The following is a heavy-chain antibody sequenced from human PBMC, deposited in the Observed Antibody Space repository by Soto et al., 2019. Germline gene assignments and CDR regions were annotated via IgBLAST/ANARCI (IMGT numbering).Heavy chain of an antibody. CDR1: GFTVSSNY. Sequence: GGSLRLSCAASGFTVSSNYMSWVRQAPGKGLEWVSVIYSGGSTYYADSVKGRFTISRHNSKNTLYLQMNSLRAEDTAVYYCAREPRTLPGYYYYYMDVWGKGTTVTVSS. V-gene: IGHV3-53*04. J-gene: IGHJ6*03. CDR3: AREPRTLPGYYYYYMDV. CDR2: IYSGGST.